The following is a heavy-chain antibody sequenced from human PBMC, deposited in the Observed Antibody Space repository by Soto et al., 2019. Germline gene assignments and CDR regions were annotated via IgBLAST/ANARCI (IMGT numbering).Heavy chain of an antibody. D-gene: IGHD3-10*01. CDR2: INSGGGTT. CDR3: ARWFTYGNFDYFDY. CDR1: GFTFSNYW. Sequence: GGSLRLSCAASGFTFSNYWVHWVRQAPGKGLMWVSRINSGGGTTNYADSVKGRFTISRDNAKNTLYLQMNGLRAEDTALYYCARWFTYGNFDYFDYWGQGTQVTVSS. V-gene: IGHV3-74*01. J-gene: IGHJ4*02.